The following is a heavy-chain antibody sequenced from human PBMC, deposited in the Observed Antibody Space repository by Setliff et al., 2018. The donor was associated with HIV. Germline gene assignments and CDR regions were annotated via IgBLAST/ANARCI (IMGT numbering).Heavy chain of an antibody. D-gene: IGHD1-26*01. CDR2: IYSGGST. CDR3: ARSARWELGDDFDI. Sequence: PGGSLRLSCAASGFTVSSNYMSWVRQAPGKGLEWVSVIYSGGSTYYADSVKGRFTISRDNSKNTLYLQMNSLRAEDTAVYYCARSARWELGDDFDIWGQGTMVTVSS. CDR1: GFTVSSNY. J-gene: IGHJ3*02. V-gene: IGHV3-66*02.